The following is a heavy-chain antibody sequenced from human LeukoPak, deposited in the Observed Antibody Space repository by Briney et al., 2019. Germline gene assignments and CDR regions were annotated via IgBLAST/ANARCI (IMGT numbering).Heavy chain of an antibody. Sequence: PGGSLRLSCAAYGFMFDDHAMHWVRQAPGKGLEWVSGIGWNPGSFDYVDSVKGRFTVSRDNVKKSLYLQMNSLTSEDTALYYCARARSRSVRGTIPGWAWNLDLWGRGTLVTVSS. J-gene: IGHJ2*01. CDR2: IGWNPGSF. V-gene: IGHV3-9*01. D-gene: IGHD3-10*01. CDR1: GFMFDDHA. CDR3: ARARSRSVRGTIPGWAWNLDL.